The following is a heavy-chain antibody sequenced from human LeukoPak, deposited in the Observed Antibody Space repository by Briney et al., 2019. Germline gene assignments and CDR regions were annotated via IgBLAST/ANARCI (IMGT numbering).Heavy chain of an antibody. CDR1: GFTFSSYG. V-gene: IGHV3-30*18. CDR3: AKEGARSSLDY. J-gene: IGHJ4*02. CDR2: ISYDGSNK. Sequence: GGSLRLSCAASGFTFSSYGMHWVRQAPGKGLEWVAVISYDGSNKYYADSVKGRFTISRDNSKNTLYLQTNSLRAEDTAVYYCAKEGARSSLDYWGQGTLVTVSS. D-gene: IGHD1-26*01.